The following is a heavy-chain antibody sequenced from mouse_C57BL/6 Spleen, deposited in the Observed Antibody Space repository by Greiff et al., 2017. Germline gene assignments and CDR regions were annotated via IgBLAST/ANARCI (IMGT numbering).Heavy chain of an antibody. J-gene: IGHJ4*01. CDR1: GFSLTSYG. V-gene: IGHV2-2*01. D-gene: IGHD1-1*01. CDR3: ATPTYGSSLYAMDY. Sequence: QVQLKESGPGLVQPSQSLSITCTVSGFSLTSYGVHWVRQSPGKGLEWLGVIWSGGSTDYNAAFISRLSISKDNSKSQVFFKMNSLQADDTAIYYCATPTYGSSLYAMDYWGQGTSVTVSS. CDR2: IWSGGST.